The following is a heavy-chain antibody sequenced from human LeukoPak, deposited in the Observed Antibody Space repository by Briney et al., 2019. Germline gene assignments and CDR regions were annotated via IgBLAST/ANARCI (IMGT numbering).Heavy chain of an antibody. J-gene: IGHJ4*02. D-gene: IGHD3-10*01. CDR1: GYTFTSYY. V-gene: IGHV1-46*01. CDR3: ARGISITMVRGVIDY. Sequence: ASVKVSCKAFGYTFTSYYMHWVRQAPGQGLEWMGIMNPSGGSTSYAQKFQDRVGVTRDTSTSTVYMELSSLRSEDTAVYYCARGISITMVRGVIDYWGQGTLVTVS. CDR2: MNPSGGST.